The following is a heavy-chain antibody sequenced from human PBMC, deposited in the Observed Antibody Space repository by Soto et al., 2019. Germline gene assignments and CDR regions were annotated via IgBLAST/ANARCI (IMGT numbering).Heavy chain of an antibody. V-gene: IGHV3-21*01. D-gene: IGHD5-12*01. Sequence: EVQLVESGGGLVKPGGSLRLSCAASGFTFSSYSMNWVRQAPGKGLEWVSSISSSSSYIYYADSVKGRFTISRDNAKNSLYLQMNSLRAEDTAVYYCARDGAVATITFFGYYYYYMDVWGKGTTVTVSS. CDR1: GFTFSSYS. CDR2: ISSSSSYI. J-gene: IGHJ6*03. CDR3: ARDGAVATITFFGYYYYYMDV.